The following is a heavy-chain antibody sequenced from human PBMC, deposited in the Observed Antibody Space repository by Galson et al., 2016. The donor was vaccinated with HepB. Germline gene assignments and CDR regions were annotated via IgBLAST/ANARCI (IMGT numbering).Heavy chain of an antibody. Sequence: ETLSLTCSVSGASVNSEYYHWTWIRQPAGKGLEWMGHTYYGQGNSYNPSLKSRVTISIDTSKNQFSLTLTSVTAADTAVYFCATPEVGRGGTGYWGQGTLVTVSS. V-gene: IGHV4-61*01. D-gene: IGHD3-16*01. CDR1: GASVNSEYYH. CDR3: ATPEVGRGGTGY. J-gene: IGHJ4*02. CDR2: TYYGQGN.